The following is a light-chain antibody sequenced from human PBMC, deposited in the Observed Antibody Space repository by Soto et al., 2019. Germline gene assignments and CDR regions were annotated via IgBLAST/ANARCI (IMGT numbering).Light chain of an antibody. CDR3: QQYGSSPQT. Sequence: DIVMTQSPDSLAVSLGERATINCKSSQSLLYSSNNKNFLAWYQQKPGQPPKLLFYWASTRQSGVPDRFSGSGSGTDFTLTISRLEPEDFAVYYCQQYGSSPQTFGQGTKVEIK. CDR1: QSLLYSSNNKNF. J-gene: IGKJ1*01. V-gene: IGKV4-1*01. CDR2: WAS.